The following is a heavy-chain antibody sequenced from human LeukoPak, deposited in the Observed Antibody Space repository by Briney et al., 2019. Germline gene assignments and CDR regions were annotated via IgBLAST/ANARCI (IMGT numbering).Heavy chain of an antibody. D-gene: IGHD3-3*01. V-gene: IGHV3-30-3*01. CDR2: ISYDGSNK. Sequence: GGSLRLSCAASGFTFSSYAMHWVRQAPGKGLEWVAVISYDGSNKYYADSVKGRFTISRDNSKNTLYLQVNSLRAEDTAVYYCARDKGPLRFLEWSPVWGQGTTVTVSS. CDR3: ARDKGPLRFLEWSPV. CDR1: GFTFSSYA. J-gene: IGHJ6*02.